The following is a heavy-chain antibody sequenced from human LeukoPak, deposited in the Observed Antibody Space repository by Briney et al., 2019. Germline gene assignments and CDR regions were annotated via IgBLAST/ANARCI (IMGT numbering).Heavy chain of an antibody. V-gene: IGHV4-39*01. CDR1: GGSISSSSYY. Sequence: SETLSLTCTVSGGSISSSSYYWGWIRQPPGKGLEWIGNIYYSGSINYNPSLKSRVTMSVDTSKNQFSLNLSSVTAADTAVYYCATGLGYYFDYWGQGTLVTVSS. J-gene: IGHJ4*02. CDR2: IYYSGSI. D-gene: IGHD3-16*01. CDR3: ATGLGYYFDY.